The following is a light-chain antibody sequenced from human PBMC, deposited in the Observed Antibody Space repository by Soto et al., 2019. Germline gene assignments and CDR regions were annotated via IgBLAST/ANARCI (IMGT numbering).Light chain of an antibody. CDR2: WAS. CDR3: QQYYSPPFT. Sequence: DIVMTQSPDSLAVSLGERATIKCKSSQTVLYRSYNKNFLAWYQQKPGQPPKLLIYWASTRESGVPDRFSGSGAGTDFTLSISNLQAEDVAVYYCQQYYSPPFTFGGGTKVEIQ. J-gene: IGKJ4*01. CDR1: QTVLYRSYNKNF. V-gene: IGKV4-1*01.